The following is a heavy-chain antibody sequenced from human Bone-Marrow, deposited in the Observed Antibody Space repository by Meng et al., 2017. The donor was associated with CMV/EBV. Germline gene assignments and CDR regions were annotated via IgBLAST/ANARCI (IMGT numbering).Heavy chain of an antibody. CDR2: IRSKAYGGTT. CDR3: TRAGWELLLDY. Sequence: GESLKISCTASGFTFGDYAMSWVRQAPGKGLEWVGFIRSKAYGGTTEYAASVKGRFTISRDDSKSIAYLQMNSLKTEDTAVYYCTRAGWELLLDYWGQGALVTSPQ. D-gene: IGHD1-26*01. J-gene: IGHJ4*02. V-gene: IGHV3-49*04. CDR1: GFTFGDYA.